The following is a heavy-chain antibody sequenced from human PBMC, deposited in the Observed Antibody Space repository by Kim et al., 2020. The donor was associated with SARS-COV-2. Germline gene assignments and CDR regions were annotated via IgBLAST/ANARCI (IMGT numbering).Heavy chain of an antibody. Sequence: GGSLRLSCAASGFTFDDYAMHWVRQAPGKGLEWVSGISWNSGSIGYADSVKGRFTISRDNAKNSLYLQMNSLRAEDTALYYCAKAQRSSSGWFTYYYYYGMDVWGQGTTVTVSS. V-gene: IGHV3-9*01. CDR1: GFTFDDYA. CDR3: AKAQRSSSGWFTYYYYYGMDV. D-gene: IGHD6-19*01. J-gene: IGHJ6*02. CDR2: ISWNSGSI.